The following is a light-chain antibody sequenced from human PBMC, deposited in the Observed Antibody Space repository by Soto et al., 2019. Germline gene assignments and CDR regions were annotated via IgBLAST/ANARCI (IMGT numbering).Light chain of an antibody. Sequence: QSALTQPASVSGSPGQSITISCTGTSSDVGGYNYVSWYQQHPGKAPKLMIYEVSNRPSGVSNRFSGSKSGNTASLTNSGLQADDEAYYYCSSYTSSSTLDFGTGTKLTVL. CDR1: SSDVGGYNY. CDR2: EVS. J-gene: IGLJ1*01. V-gene: IGLV2-14*01. CDR3: SSYTSSSTLD.